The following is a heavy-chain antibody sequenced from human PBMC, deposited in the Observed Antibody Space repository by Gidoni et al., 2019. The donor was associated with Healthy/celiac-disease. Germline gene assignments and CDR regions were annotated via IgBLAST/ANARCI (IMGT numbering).Heavy chain of an antibody. CDR1: GFTFSSYA. D-gene: IGHD1-26*01. Sequence: EVQLLEYGGGLVQPGGSLMLSCAASGFTFSSYAMSRVRQGPGKGRAWVSAISCSGGTTYYADSVKGRFTISRDNSKNTLYLQMNSLRAEDTAVYYCAKERVEWELPVLFDYWGQGTLVTVSS. CDR2: ISCSGGTT. CDR3: AKERVEWELPVLFDY. V-gene: IGHV3-23*01. J-gene: IGHJ4*02.